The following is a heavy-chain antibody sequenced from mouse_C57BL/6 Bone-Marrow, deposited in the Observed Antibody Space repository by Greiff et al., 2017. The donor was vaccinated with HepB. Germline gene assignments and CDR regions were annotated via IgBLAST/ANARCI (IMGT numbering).Heavy chain of an antibody. D-gene: IGHD1-1*01. CDR1: GYSITSGYY. J-gene: IGHJ2*01. Sequence: VQLKESGPGLVKPSQSLSLTCSVTGYSITSGYYWNWIRQFPGNKLEWMGYISYDGSNNYNPSLKNRISITRDTSKNQFFLKLNSVTTEDTATYYCARERYGSSLFDYWGQGTTLTVSS. V-gene: IGHV3-6*01. CDR3: ARERYGSSLFDY. CDR2: ISYDGSN.